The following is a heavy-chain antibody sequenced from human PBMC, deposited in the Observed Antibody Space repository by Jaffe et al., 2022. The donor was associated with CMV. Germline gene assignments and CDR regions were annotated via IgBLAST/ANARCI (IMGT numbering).Heavy chain of an antibody. J-gene: IGHJ4*02. CDR1: GFTFSSYS. D-gene: IGHD3-22*01. CDR2: ISSSSSYI. CDR3: ARDFGPLVVTYFDY. Sequence: EVQLVESGGGLVKPGGSLRLSCAASGFTFSSYSMNWVRQAPGKGLEWVSSISSSSSYIYYADSVKGRFTISRDNAKNSLYLQMNSLRAEDTAVYYCARDFGPLVVTYFDYWGQGTLVTVSS. V-gene: IGHV3-21*01.